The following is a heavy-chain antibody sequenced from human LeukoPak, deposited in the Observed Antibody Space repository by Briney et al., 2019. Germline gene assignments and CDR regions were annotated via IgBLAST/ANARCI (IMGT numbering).Heavy chain of an antibody. V-gene: IGHV1-18*01. CDR1: GYTFTSYG. CDR3: ASKRGYSYGLDY. CDR2: ISAYNGNT. Sequence: GASVKVSCKASGYTFTSYGISWVRQAPGQGLEWMGWISAYNGNTNYAQKLQGRVTITADESTSTGYMELSSLRSEDTAVYYCASKRGYSYGLDYWGQGTLVTVSS. J-gene: IGHJ4*02. D-gene: IGHD5-18*01.